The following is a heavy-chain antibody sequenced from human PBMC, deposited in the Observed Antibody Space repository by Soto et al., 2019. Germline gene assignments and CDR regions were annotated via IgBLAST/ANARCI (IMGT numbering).Heavy chain of an antibody. Sequence: GGSLRLSCAASGFTFSSYAMSWVRQAPGKGLEWVSAISGSGGSTYYADSVKGRFTISRDNSRNTLYLQMNSLRAEDTAVYYCAKENGYSSSWFEFDYWGQGALVTVSS. CDR3: AKENGYSSSWFEFDY. V-gene: IGHV3-23*01. J-gene: IGHJ4*02. CDR2: ISGSGGST. CDR1: GFTFSSYA. D-gene: IGHD6-13*01.